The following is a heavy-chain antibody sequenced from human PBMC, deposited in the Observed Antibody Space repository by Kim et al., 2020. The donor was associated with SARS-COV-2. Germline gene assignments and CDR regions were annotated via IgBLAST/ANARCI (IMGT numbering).Heavy chain of an antibody. D-gene: IGHD3-22*01. CDR3: ARGYITMIVGIPTS. J-gene: IGHJ5*01. CDR2: ISSSSSYT. V-gene: IGHV3-11*06. CDR1: GFTFSDYY. Sequence: GGSLRLSCAASGFTFSDYYMSWIRQAPGKGLEWVSYISSSSSYTNYADSVKGRFTISRDNAKNSLYLQMNSLRAEDTAMYYCARGYITMIVGIPTSWGQGTLVTVSS.